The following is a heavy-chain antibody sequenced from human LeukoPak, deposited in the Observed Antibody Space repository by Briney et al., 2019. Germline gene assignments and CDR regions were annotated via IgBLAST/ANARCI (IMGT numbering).Heavy chain of an antibody. V-gene: IGHV3-7*01. CDR3: ARKGTTVTTSFAS. Sequence: GGSLRLSCVASGFTFSRYWMSWVRQAPGKGLEWVANIKQDGSMKYYVDSVKGRFTISRDNAKNSLNLQMISLRAEDTAVYYCARKGTTVTTSFASWGQGTLVTVSS. D-gene: IGHD4-17*01. CDR2: IKQDGSMK. CDR1: GFTFSRYW. J-gene: IGHJ4*02.